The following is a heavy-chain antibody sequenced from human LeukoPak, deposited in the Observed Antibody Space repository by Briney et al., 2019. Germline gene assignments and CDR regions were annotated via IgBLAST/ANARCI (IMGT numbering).Heavy chain of an antibody. CDR2: ISSSSSYI. CDR1: GFTFSSYS. CDR3: ASPDSSGYYGRFDY. Sequence: GGSLRLSCAASGFTFSSYSLNWVRQAPGKGLEWVSCISSSSSYIYYADSVKGRFTIPRDNAKNSLYLQMNSLRAEDTAVYYCASPDSSGYYGRFDYWGQGTLVTVSS. V-gene: IGHV3-21*01. D-gene: IGHD3-22*01. J-gene: IGHJ4*02.